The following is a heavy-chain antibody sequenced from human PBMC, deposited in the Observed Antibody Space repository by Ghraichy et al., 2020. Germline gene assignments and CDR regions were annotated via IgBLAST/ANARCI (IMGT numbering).Heavy chain of an antibody. J-gene: IGHJ6*03. CDR3: ERRAELAGWGYYYYYMDV. V-gene: IGHV4-59*08. Sequence: SETLSLTCTVSGGSISSYYWSWIRQPPGKGLEWIGYIYYSGSTNYNPSLKSRVTISVDTSKNQFSLKLSSVTAADTAVYYCERRAELAGWGYYYYYMDVWGKGTAVNVSS. CDR1: GGSISSYY. D-gene: IGHD7-27*01. CDR2: IYYSGST.